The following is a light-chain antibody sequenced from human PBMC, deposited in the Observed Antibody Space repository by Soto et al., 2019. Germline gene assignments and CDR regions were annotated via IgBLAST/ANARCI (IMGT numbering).Light chain of an antibody. CDR2: DAS. Sequence: SVTNTWRASQTISSYLAWYQQKPGKAPKLLIYDASTLQSGVASRFSGSGSGTEFTLTISSLQPDDFATYYCQHLNSYPETFGGGTKVDIK. J-gene: IGKJ4*02. CDR3: QHLNSYPET. CDR1: QTISSY. V-gene: IGKV1-9*01.